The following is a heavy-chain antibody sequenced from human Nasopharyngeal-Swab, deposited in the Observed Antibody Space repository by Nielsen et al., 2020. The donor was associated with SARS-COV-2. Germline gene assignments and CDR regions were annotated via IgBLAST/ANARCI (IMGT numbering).Heavy chain of an antibody. CDR3: ARGIVGATV. V-gene: IGHV4-59*13. CDR2: IYYSGST. D-gene: IGHD1-26*01. Sequence: SETLSLTCTVSGGSISSYYWSWIRQPPGKGLEWIGHIYYSGSTNYNPSLKSRVTISVDTSKNQFSLKLSSVTAADTAVYYCARGIVGATVWGQGTLVTASS. CDR1: GGSISSYY. J-gene: IGHJ4*02.